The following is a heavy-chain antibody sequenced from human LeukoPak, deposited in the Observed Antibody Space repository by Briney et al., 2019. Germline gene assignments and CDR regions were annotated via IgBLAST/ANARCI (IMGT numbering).Heavy chain of an antibody. CDR2: MSYDGTNK. CDR1: GFTFSSHG. CDR3: AKRGYCSGGRGYSFHFDY. Sequence: GRSLRLSCAASGFTFSSHGMHWVRQAPGKGLEWVALMSYDGTNKVYADSVKGRFTISRDNSKNTLYLEMNNLRAEDTAVYYCAKRGYCSGGRGYSFHFDYWGQGTLVTVSS. D-gene: IGHD2-15*01. J-gene: IGHJ4*02. V-gene: IGHV3-30*18.